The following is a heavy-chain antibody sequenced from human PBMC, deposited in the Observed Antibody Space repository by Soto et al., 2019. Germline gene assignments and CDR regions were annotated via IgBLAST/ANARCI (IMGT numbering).Heavy chain of an antibody. J-gene: IGHJ6*02. V-gene: IGHV3-30-3*02. CDR1: GFTFSSYA. Sequence: QVQLVESGGGVVQPGRSLRLSCAASGFTFSSYAMHWVRQAPGKGLEWVAVISYDGSNKYYADSVKGRFTISRDNSKNPLYLHMNSLRAEDTAVYYCAKHDYGGNGDALHYYGMDVWGQGTTVTFSS. D-gene: IGHD4-17*01. CDR3: AKHDYGGNGDALHYYGMDV. CDR2: ISYDGSNK.